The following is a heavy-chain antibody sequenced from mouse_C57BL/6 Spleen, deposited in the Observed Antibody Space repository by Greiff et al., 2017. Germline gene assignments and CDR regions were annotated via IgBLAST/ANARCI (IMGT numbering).Heavy chain of an antibody. CDR1: GYTFTSYW. D-gene: IGHD2-5*01. Sequence: QVQLQQSGAELVKPGASVKLSCKASGYTFTSYWMHWVKQRPGQGLEWIGMIHPNSGSTNYNEKFKSKATLTVDKSSSTAYMQLSSLTSEDSAVYYCASYYSNYVRYAMGDWGQGTSVTVAS. J-gene: IGHJ4*01. CDR3: ASYYSNYVRYAMGD. CDR2: IHPNSGST. V-gene: IGHV1-64*01.